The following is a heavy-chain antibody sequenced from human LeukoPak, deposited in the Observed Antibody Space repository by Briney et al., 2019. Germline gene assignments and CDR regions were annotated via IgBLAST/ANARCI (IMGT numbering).Heavy chain of an antibody. Sequence: SEALSLTCTVSGGSISSSSYYWGWIRQHPVKGLEWIGSIYYSGSTYYNPSLKSRVTISVDTSKNQFSLKLSSVTAADTAVYYGARRKYNWNYGGYYFDYWGQRTLVTVSS. CDR1: GGSISSSSYY. CDR3: ARRKYNWNYGGYYFDY. J-gene: IGHJ4*02. V-gene: IGHV4-39*01. D-gene: IGHD1-7*01. CDR2: IYYSGST.